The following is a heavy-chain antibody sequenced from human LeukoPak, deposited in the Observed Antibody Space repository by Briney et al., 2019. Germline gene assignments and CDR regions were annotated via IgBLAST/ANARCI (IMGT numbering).Heavy chain of an antibody. CDR1: GFRFSSDW. V-gene: IGHV3-7*05. Sequence: GGSLGLSCAASGFRFSSDWMNWVRQAPGKGLEWVANINQDGSAKNYVDSVKGRFTVARDNAKKTLYLQMNSLRADDTAVYYCVRDPDVLSGVAFDIWGQRTMVTVSS. CDR2: INQDGSAK. J-gene: IGHJ3*02. D-gene: IGHD3-3*01. CDR3: VRDPDVLSGVAFDI.